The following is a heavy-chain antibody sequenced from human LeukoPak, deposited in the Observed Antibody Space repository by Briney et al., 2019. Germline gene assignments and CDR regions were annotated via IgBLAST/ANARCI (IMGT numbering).Heavy chain of an antibody. Sequence: SETLSLTCTVYGGSISSYSWSWIRQPAGKGLEWIGRIYTSGSTNYNPSLKSRVTMSVDTSKNQFSLKLSSVTAADTAVYYCATSGCSGGSCYSFFPTDEDAFDIWGQGTMVTVSS. D-gene: IGHD2-15*01. CDR1: GGSISSYS. V-gene: IGHV4-4*07. CDR2: IYTSGST. J-gene: IGHJ3*02. CDR3: ATSGCSGGSCYSFFPTDEDAFDI.